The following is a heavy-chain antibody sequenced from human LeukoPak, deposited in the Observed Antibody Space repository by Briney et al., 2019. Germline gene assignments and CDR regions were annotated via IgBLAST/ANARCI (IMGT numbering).Heavy chain of an antibody. Sequence: PGGSLRLSCATSGFTFSQYSMGWVRQAPGKGLEWVSAINSNGLSKYYAASVKGRFIISRDQSKNTLYLQMDSLRAEDTAIYYCAKGTYGPRVNQSDLWGQGALVTVSP. CDR3: AKGTYGPRVNQSDL. CDR1: GFTFSQYS. CDR2: INSNGLSK. D-gene: IGHD3-16*01. V-gene: IGHV3-23*05. J-gene: IGHJ5*02.